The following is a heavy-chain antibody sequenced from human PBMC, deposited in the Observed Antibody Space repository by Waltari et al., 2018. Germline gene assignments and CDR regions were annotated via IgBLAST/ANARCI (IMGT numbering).Heavy chain of an antibody. CDR1: GYTFTGYY. CDR3: ARGEYCSSTSCLTSNDY. CDR2: INPNSGGT. J-gene: IGHJ4*02. Sequence: QVQLVQSRAEVKKPGASVKVSCKASGYTFTGYYMHWVRQAPGQGLEWMGWINPNSGGTNYAQKFQGRVTMTRDTSISTAYMELSRLRSDDTAVYYCARGEYCSSTSCLTSNDYWGQGTLVTVSS. D-gene: IGHD2-2*01. V-gene: IGHV1-2*02.